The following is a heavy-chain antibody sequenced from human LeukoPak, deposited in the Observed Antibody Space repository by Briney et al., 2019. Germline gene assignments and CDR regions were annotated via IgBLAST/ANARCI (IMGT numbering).Heavy chain of an antibody. D-gene: IGHD6-13*01. V-gene: IGHV3-30*18. Sequence: GGSLRLSCAAPGFTFSSYGMHWVRQAPGKGLEWVAVISYDGSNKYYADSVKGRFTISRDNSKNTLYLQMNSLRAEDTAVYYCAKPDSSSWYGNVDYWGQGTLVTVSS. CDR2: ISYDGSNK. J-gene: IGHJ4*02. CDR3: AKPDSSSWYGNVDY. CDR1: GFTFSSYG.